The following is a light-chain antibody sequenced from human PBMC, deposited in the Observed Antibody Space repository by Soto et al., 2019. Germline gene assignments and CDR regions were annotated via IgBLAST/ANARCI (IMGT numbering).Light chain of an antibody. J-gene: IGKJ1*01. CDR2: GAS. CDR1: QSVSSSY. CDR3: QQYGSAPRT. V-gene: IGKV3-20*01. Sequence: EIGLTQSPGTLSLSPGEIATLSCRASQSVSSSYLAWYQQRPGQAPRLLIYGASSRATGIPDRFSGSGSGTDFTLTISRLEPEGFAVYYCQQYGSAPRTFGQGTKVEIK.